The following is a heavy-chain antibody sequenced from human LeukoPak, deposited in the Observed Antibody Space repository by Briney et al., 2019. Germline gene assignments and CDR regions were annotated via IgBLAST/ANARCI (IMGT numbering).Heavy chain of an antibody. Sequence: PGGSLRLSCVGSGFTFSSYGMHWVRQAPGKGLEWVAVISYDGSNKYYADSVKGRFTISRDNSKNTLYLQMNSLRAEDTAVYYCAKDYGGNSNTDYWGQGTLVTVSS. CDR3: AKDYGGNSNTDY. J-gene: IGHJ4*02. V-gene: IGHV3-30*18. CDR1: GFTFSSYG. D-gene: IGHD4-23*01. CDR2: ISYDGSNK.